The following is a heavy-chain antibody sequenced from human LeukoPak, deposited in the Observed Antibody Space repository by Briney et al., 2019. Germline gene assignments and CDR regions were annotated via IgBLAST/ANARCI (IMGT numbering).Heavy chain of an antibody. CDR2: ISGSGGST. D-gene: IGHD1-1*01. V-gene: IGHV3-23*01. Sequence: GGSLRLSCAASGFTFSDYYMSWIRQAPGKGLEWVSGISGSGGSTYYAESVKGRFTISRDNSKKTLFLQMNSLRAEDTAVYYCAKGSNNYPDNFDYWGQGTLVTVSS. CDR3: AKGSNNYPDNFDY. CDR1: GFTFSDYY. J-gene: IGHJ4*02.